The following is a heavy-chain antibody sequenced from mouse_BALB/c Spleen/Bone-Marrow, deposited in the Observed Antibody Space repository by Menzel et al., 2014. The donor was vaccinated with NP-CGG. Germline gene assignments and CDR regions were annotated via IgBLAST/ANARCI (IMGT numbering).Heavy chain of an antibody. CDR1: GFSLTSYG. D-gene: IGHD1-1*01. V-gene: IGHV2-2*02. J-gene: IGHJ2*01. CDR2: IWSGGST. Sequence: VQGVESGPGLVQPSQSLSITCTVSGFSLTSYGVHWVRQSPGKGLEWLGVIWSGGSTDCNAAFISRLSISKDNSKSQVFFKMNSLQANDTAIYYCARYGSILDYWGQGTTLTVSS. CDR3: ARYGSILDY.